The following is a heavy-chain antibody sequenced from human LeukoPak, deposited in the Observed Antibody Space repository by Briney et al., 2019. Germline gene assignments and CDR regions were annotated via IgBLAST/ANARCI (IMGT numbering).Heavy chain of an antibody. CDR1: GYSFTSYY. CDR3: ARSSVAGKPVTPPYY. CDR2: ISAYNGNT. D-gene: IGHD6-19*01. J-gene: IGHJ4*02. V-gene: IGHV1-18*04. Sequence: ASVNVSCKASGYSFTSYYMHWVRQAPGQGLEWMGWISAYNGNTNYAQKLQGRVTMTTDTSTSTAYMELRSLRSDDTAVYYCARSSVAGKPVTPPYYWGQGTLVTVSS.